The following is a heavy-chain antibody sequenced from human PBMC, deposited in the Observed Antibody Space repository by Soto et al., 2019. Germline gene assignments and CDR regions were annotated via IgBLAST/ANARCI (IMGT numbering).Heavy chain of an antibody. Sequence: GGSLRLSCAASGFTFSSYSMNWVRQAPGKGLEWVSSISSSSSYIYYADSVKGRFTISRDNAKNSLYLQMNSLRAEDTAVYYCARAVQQLVAYDAFDIWGQGTMVTVSS. CDR2: ISSSSSYI. CDR3: ARAVQQLVAYDAFDI. D-gene: IGHD6-13*01. CDR1: GFTFSSYS. V-gene: IGHV3-21*01. J-gene: IGHJ3*02.